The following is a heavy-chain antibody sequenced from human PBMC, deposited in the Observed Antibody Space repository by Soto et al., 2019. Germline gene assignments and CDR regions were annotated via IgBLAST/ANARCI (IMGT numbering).Heavy chain of an antibody. CDR1: GFTFSSYS. Sequence: PGGSLRLSCAASGFTFSSYSMNWVRQAPGKGLEWVSYISSSSSTIYYADSVKGRFTISRDNAKNSLYLQMNSLRDEDTAVYYCARGLCGCDCYGSAFDIWGQGTMVTVSS. V-gene: IGHV3-48*02. D-gene: IGHD2-21*02. J-gene: IGHJ3*02. CDR3: ARGLCGCDCYGSAFDI. CDR2: ISSSSSTI.